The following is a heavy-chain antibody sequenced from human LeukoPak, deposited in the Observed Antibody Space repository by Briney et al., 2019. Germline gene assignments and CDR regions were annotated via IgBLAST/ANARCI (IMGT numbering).Heavy chain of an antibody. CDR2: ISPDGSRT. Sequence: GGSLRLSCVASGFAFSDYGMDWVRQAPGKGLEWVAVISPDGSRTYYADSVKGRFTISRDNSKNTLYLQMNSLRAEDTAVYSCVRDPAFGELLSCFDYRGQGTLVTVSS. J-gene: IGHJ4*02. D-gene: IGHD3-10*01. CDR1: GFAFSDYG. CDR3: VRDPAFGELLSCFDY. V-gene: IGHV3-30*03.